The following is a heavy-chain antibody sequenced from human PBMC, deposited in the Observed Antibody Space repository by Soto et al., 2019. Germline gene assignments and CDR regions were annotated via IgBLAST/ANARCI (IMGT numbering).Heavy chain of an antibody. CDR3: AAIFSGNNWLDP. CDR2: INHSGST. D-gene: IGHD3-9*01. Sequence: PSETRSLTCAVYGGSFSGYYWGWIRQPPGKGLEGIGEINHSGSTNYNPSLKSRATISVDTSRKPYSLKMSFLTAAETVVYYCAAIFSGNNWLDPWGQGTLVTVSS. V-gene: IGHV4-34*01. J-gene: IGHJ5*02. CDR1: GGSFSGYY.